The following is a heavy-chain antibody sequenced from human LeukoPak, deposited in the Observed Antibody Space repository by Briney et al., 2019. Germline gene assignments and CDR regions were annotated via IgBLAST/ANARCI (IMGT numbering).Heavy chain of an antibody. CDR3: AREYYDILTGYYFDY. V-gene: IGHV1-69*13. Sequence: GASVKVSCKASGGTFSSYAISWVRQAPGQGLEWMGGIIPIFGTANYAQKFQGGVTITADESTSTAYMELSSLRSEDTAVYYCAREYYDILTGYYFDYWGQGTLVTVSS. D-gene: IGHD3-9*01. CDR2: IIPIFGTA. J-gene: IGHJ4*02. CDR1: GGTFSSYA.